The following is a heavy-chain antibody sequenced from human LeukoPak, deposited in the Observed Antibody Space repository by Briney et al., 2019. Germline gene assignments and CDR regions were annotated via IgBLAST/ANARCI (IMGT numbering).Heavy chain of an antibody. V-gene: IGHV3-23*01. CDR3: VEGGAARFDY. D-gene: IGHD5-18*01. CDR2: ISGNDGST. Sequence: VGSLRLSCASSGFNLSNYAMSKLHEAPGKQLESVSAISGNDGSTNYADSVKDRFTISRDNTKNTRYLQMNSLRAEDTAVYYCVEGGAARFDYWAREPWSPSPQ. J-gene: IGHJ4*02. CDR1: GFNLSNYA.